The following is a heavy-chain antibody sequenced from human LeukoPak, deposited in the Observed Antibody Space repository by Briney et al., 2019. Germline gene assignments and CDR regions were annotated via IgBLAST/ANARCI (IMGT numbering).Heavy chain of an antibody. V-gene: IGHV4-59*08. CDR1: GGSISSYY. Sequence: SETLSLTCSVSGGSISSYYWSGMLQPPGKGVEGRGGIYYSGRTTYNPSLKSRVPISVDTSKNQSSLKLSSVTAADPAVYYCARGYGAYGLVSYNWFDPWGQGTLVTVSS. CDR3: ARGYGAYGLVSYNWFDP. D-gene: IGHD3/OR15-3a*01. J-gene: IGHJ5*02. CDR2: IYYSGRT.